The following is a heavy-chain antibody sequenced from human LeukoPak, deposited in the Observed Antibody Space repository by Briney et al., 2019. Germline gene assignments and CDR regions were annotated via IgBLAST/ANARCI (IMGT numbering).Heavy chain of an antibody. V-gene: IGHV4-59*12. Sequence: SETLSLTCTVSGGSISSYYWSWIRQPPGKGLEWIGYIYYSGSTNYNPSLKSRVTISLDTSKNQFYLKLSSVTAADTAVYYCATGEAAAGTPPRDYWGQGTLVTVSS. CDR3: ATGEAAAGTPPRDY. D-gene: IGHD6-13*01. CDR1: GGSISSYY. CDR2: IYYSGST. J-gene: IGHJ4*02.